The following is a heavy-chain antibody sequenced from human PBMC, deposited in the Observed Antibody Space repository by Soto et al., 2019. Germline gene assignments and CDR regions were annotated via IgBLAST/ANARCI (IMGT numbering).Heavy chain of an antibody. Sequence: SETLSLTCTVSGGSIRNYYWSWIRQPPGKGLEWIAYIYYSGSTAYNPSLKSRVSISVDTSKNQFSLKLSSVTAADTAVFYCAIYLSTTVAPLPLYVCGQGTLVIVSS. D-gene: IGHD1-1*01. V-gene: IGHV4-59*08. CDR1: GGSIRNYY. CDR3: AIYLSTTVAPLPLYV. CDR2: IYYSGST. J-gene: IGHJ4*02.